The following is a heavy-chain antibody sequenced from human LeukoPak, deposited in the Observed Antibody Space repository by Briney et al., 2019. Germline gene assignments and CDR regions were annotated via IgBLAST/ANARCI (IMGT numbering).Heavy chain of an antibody. CDR2: ISAYNDNT. J-gene: IGHJ6*02. V-gene: IGHV1-18*01. CDR1: GYTFTSYG. D-gene: IGHD3-9*01. Sequence: ASVKVSCKASGYTFTSYGISWVRQAPGQGLEWMGWISAYNDNTNYAQKLQGRVTMTTDTSTSTAYMELRSLRSDDTAVYYCARVRNYDITLRYSYGMDVWGQGTTVTVSS. CDR3: ARVRNYDITLRYSYGMDV.